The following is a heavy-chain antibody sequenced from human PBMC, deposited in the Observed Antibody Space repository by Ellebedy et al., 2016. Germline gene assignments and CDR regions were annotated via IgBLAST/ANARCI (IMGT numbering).Heavy chain of an antibody. CDR3: TRGANYTFDI. Sequence: GESLKISXVASGFTLPSSAMSWVRQAPGKGLEWLSHISGASGTVYYADSVKGRFTMSRDNAKNSLYLQMNSLRAEETAMYFCTRGANYTFDIWGQGTMVTVSS. CDR1: GFTLPSSA. CDR2: ISGASGTV. D-gene: IGHD1-7*01. V-gene: IGHV3-48*04. J-gene: IGHJ3*02.